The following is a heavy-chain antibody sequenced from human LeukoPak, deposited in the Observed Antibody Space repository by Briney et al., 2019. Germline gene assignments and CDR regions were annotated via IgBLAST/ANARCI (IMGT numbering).Heavy chain of an antibody. J-gene: IGHJ6*03. Sequence: GASVKVSCKVSGYTLTELSMHWVRQAPGKGLEWMGGFDPEDGETIYAQKFQGRVTMTEDTSTDTAYMDLSSLRSEDTAVYYCATGSPPTIFGVTYYYYYYMDVWGKGTTVTVSS. CDR1: GYTLTELS. D-gene: IGHD3-3*01. CDR2: FDPEDGET. CDR3: ATGSPPTIFGVTYYYYYYMDV. V-gene: IGHV1-24*01.